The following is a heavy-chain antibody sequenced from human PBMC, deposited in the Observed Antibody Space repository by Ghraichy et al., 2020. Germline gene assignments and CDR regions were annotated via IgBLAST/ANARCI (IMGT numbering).Heavy chain of an antibody. J-gene: IGHJ4*02. V-gene: IGHV3-7*01. CDR2: IKQDGSEK. CDR3: ASEASYYDFWSGYYRPFDY. D-gene: IGHD3-3*01. Sequence: GGSLRLSCAASGFTFSSYWMSWVRQAPGKGLEWVANIKQDGSEKYYVDSVKGRFTISRDNAKNSLYLQMNSLRAEDTAVYYCASEASYYDFWSGYYRPFDYWGQGTLVTVSS. CDR1: GFTFSSYW.